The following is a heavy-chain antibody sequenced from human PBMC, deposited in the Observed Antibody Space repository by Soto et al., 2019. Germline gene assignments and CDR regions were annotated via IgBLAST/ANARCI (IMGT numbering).Heavy chain of an antibody. CDR1: GGSFSGYY. V-gene: IGHV4-34*01. J-gene: IGHJ5*02. CDR3: ARDLYGGANWFDP. D-gene: IGHD4-17*01. Sequence: SETLSLTCAVYGGSFSGYYWSWIRQPPGKGLEWIGEINHSGSTNYNPSLKSRVTISVDTSKNQFSLKLSSVTAADTAVYYCARDLYGGANWFDPWGQGALVTVSS. CDR2: INHSGST.